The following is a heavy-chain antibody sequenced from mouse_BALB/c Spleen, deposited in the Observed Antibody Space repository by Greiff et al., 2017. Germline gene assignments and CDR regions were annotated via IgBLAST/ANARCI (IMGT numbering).Heavy chain of an antibody. V-gene: IGHV5-17*02. CDR3: AREDWDGDAMDY. CDR2: ISSGSSTI. CDR1: GFTFSSFG. D-gene: IGHD4-1*01. J-gene: IGHJ4*01. Sequence: EVKLVESGGGLVQPGGSRKLSCAASGFTFSSFGMHWVRQAPEKGLEWVAYISSGSSTIYYADTVKGRFTISRDNPKNTLFLQMTSLRSEDTAMYYCAREDWDGDAMDYWGQGTSVTVSS.